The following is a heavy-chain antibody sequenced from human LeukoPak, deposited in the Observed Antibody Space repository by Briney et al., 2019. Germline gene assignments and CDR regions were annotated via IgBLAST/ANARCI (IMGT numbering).Heavy chain of an antibody. CDR3: AREMGATAGAHFDY. CDR2: INPSDGST. V-gene: IGHV1-46*04. J-gene: IGHJ4*02. D-gene: IGHD6-13*01. Sequence: GASVKVSCKASGYTFTSYYMHWVRQAPGQGLEWMGIINPSDGSTTDTEKLQGRVTMTRDTSTSTHYMEVSSLRTEDTAVDYCAREMGATAGAHFDYWGQGTLVTVSS. CDR1: GYTFTSYY.